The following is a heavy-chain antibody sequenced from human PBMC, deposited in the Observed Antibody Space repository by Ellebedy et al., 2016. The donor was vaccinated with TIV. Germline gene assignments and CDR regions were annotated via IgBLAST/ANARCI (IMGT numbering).Heavy chain of an antibody. D-gene: IGHD6-19*01. CDR1: GGTFSSYA. J-gene: IGHJ3*02. CDR3: ARDESGAVAGTLFI. Sequence: ASVKVSCKASGGTFSSYAISWVRQAPGQGLEWMGRIIPILGIANYAQKFQGRVTITADKSTSTAYMELSSLRSEDTAVYYCARDESGAVAGTLFIWGQGTMVTVSS. CDR2: IIPILGIA. V-gene: IGHV1-69*04.